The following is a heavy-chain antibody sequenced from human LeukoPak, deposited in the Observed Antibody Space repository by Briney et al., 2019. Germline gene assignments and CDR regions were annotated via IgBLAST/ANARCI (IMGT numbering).Heavy chain of an antibody. D-gene: IGHD3-22*01. CDR2: IYYSGNT. Sequence: SETLSLTCTVSGGSISSYYWSWIRQPPGKGLEWIGYIYYSGNTNYNPSLKSRVTISVDTSKNQFSLKLSSVTAADTAVYYCARGGSGYYLPPPGRAFDIWGQGTMVTVSS. CDR3: ARGGSGYYLPPPGRAFDI. CDR1: GGSISSYY. V-gene: IGHV4-59*01. J-gene: IGHJ3*02.